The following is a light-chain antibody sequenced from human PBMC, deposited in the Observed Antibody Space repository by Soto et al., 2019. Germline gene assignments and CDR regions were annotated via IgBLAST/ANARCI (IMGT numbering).Light chain of an antibody. CDR1: QNIRTY. CDR2: ATS. V-gene: IGKV1-39*01. CDR3: QQGYSSRWT. Sequence: DIQMTQSPSSLSASVGDRVSITCRASQNIRTYLNWYQQKPGKAPQLLIYATSNLQIGVPSRFSASGSGTDFSLVITDLQPEDFATYYCQQGYSSRWTSGRRTKVEI. J-gene: IGKJ1*01.